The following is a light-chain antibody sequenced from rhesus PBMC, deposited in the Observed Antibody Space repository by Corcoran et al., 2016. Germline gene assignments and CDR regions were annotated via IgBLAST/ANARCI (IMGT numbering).Light chain of an antibody. CDR3: YRHSSGYS. V-gene: IGKV3-10*01. J-gene: IGKJ2*01. Sequence: QVILTQSPATLSLSPGERATLSCRASQSVSSYLAWYQQKPGQAPRLLIYGASSRAPGTPDRFSGSGSGTDLPLTSSSLEPEGVGVYHCYRHSSGYSFGQGTKVEIK. CDR1: QSVSSY. CDR2: GAS.